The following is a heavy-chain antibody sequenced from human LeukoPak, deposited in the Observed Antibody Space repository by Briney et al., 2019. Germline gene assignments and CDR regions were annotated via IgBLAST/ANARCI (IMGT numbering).Heavy chain of an antibody. CDR3: ARGDYGDYDAFDI. Sequence: GGSLRLSCAASGFTVSSNYMSWVRQAPGKGLEWVSVIYSGGSTYYADSVKGRFTISRHNSKNTLYLQMNSLRAEDTAVYYCARGDYGDYDAFDIWGQGTMVTVSS. CDR2: IYSGGST. J-gene: IGHJ3*02. D-gene: IGHD4-17*01. V-gene: IGHV3-53*04. CDR1: GFTVSSNY.